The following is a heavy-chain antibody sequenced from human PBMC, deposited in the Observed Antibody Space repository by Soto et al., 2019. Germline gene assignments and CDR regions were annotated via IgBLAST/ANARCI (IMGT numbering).Heavy chain of an antibody. J-gene: IGHJ6*03. CDR3: ARDGWRFGELPEPYYSYFYMDV. Sequence: GAAVKVSCKASGYTFTSYGISWVRQAPGQGLEWMGWISAYNGNTNYAQKLQGRVTMTTDTSTSTAYMELRSLRSDDTAVYYCARDGWRFGELPEPYYSYFYMDVWGKGTTVTFSS. V-gene: IGHV1-18*01. CDR2: ISAYNGNT. D-gene: IGHD3-10*01. CDR1: GYTFTSYG.